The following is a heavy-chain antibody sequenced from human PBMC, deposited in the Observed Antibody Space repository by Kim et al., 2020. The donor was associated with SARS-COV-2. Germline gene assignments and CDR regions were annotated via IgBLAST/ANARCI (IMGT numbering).Heavy chain of an antibody. D-gene: IGHD2-15*01. CDR3: ARYCSGGSCSSDRNSDAFDI. V-gene: IGHV4-31*03. CDR1: GGSISSGGYY. J-gene: IGHJ3*02. Sequence: SETLSLTCTVSGGSISSGGYYWSWIRQHPGKGLEWIGYIYYSGRTYYNPSLKSRVTISVDTSKNQFSLKLSSVTAADTAVYYCARYCSGGSCSSDRNSDAFDIWGQGTMVTVSS. CDR2: IYYSGRT.